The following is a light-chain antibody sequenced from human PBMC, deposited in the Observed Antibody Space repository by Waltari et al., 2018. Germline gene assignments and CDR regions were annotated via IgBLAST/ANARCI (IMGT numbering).Light chain of an antibody. CDR2: EVS. CDR3: CSYAGSSTPWV. Sequence: QSALTQPASVSGSPGQSITISCTGTSSDVGSYNLVSWYQQHPGKAPKLMIYEVSKRPSGVFNGFSGSKSGNTASLTISGLQAEDEADYYCCSYAGSSTPWVFGGGTKLTVL. V-gene: IGLV2-23*02. J-gene: IGLJ3*02. CDR1: SSDVGSYNL.